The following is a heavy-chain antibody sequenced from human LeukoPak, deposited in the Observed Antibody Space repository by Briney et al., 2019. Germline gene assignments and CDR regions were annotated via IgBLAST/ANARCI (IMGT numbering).Heavy chain of an antibody. V-gene: IGHV1-46*01. Sequence: GASVKVSCKASGYTFTNSYIHWVRQAPGQVLEWMGLINPDGGNTNYAQNFQGRVTLTRDTSTSTAYMELSSLRSEDTAVYYCARGRRYSSGWRGYYYYYMDVWGKGTTVTVSS. CDR1: GYTFTNSY. CDR2: INPDGGNT. CDR3: ARGRRYSSGWRGYYYYYMDV. J-gene: IGHJ6*03. D-gene: IGHD6-19*01.